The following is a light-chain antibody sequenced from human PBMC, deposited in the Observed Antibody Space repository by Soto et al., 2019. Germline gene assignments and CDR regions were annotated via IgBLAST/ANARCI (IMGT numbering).Light chain of an antibody. J-gene: IGKJ4*01. CDR1: QSISGY. CDR3: QQSLTTLLT. Sequence: DIQITQSPSSLSASVGDRVTITCRASQSISGYLNWYQHKAGKAPKVLISGASTLHNGVPSRFSGRGAGTDFTLTISSLQPEDVATYYCQQSLTTLLTFGGGTRVEI. V-gene: IGKV1-39*01. CDR2: GAS.